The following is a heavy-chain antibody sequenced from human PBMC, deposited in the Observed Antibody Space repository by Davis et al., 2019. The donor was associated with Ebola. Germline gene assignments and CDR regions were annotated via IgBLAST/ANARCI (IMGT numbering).Heavy chain of an antibody. V-gene: IGHV3-30*02. J-gene: IGHJ6*04. CDR3: VRDTYYYYNTMDV. CDR1: GFTFSSYG. Sequence: GGSLRLSCAASGFTFSSYGMHWVRQAPGKGLEYLAFIRSDGSGYYYADSVKGRFTISRDNSKNTLYLQMNSLRAEDTAVYYCVRDTYYYYNTMDVWGKGTAVTVSS. CDR2: IRSDGSGY.